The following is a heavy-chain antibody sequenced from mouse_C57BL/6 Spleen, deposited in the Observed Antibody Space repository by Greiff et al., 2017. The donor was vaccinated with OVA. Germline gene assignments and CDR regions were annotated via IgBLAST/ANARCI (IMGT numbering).Heavy chain of an antibody. D-gene: IGHD2-4*01. V-gene: IGHV1-7*01. CDR1: GYTFTSYW. CDR3: ARQGYYDYDEFDY. J-gene: IGHJ2*01. CDR2: INPSSGDT. Sequence: QVQLQQSGAELVKPGASVKLSCKASGYTFTSYWMHWVKQRPGQGLEWIGYINPSSGDTKYNQKFKDKATLTADKYSSTAYMQLRSLTSEASAVYDCARQGYYDYDEFDYWGQGTALTVSS.